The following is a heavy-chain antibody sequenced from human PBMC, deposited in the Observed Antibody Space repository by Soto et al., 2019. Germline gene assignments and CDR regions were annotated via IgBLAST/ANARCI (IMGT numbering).Heavy chain of an antibody. CDR2: ISYSGST. Sequence: XETLSLTFTVSGGSMSSHYWTGLRQPPGKGLEWIGYISYSGSTYYNPSLKSRVTISADTSRNQFSLKLSSVIAADTAVYYCARADPDASVGYWGQGTLVTVSS. D-gene: IGHD3-16*01. V-gene: IGHV4-59*11. J-gene: IGHJ4*02. CDR3: ARADPDASVGY. CDR1: GGSMSSHY.